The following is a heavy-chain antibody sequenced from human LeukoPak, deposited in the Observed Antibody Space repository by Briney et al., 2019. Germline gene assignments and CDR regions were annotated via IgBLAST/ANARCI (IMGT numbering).Heavy chain of an antibody. CDR1: GFTFSSYS. V-gene: IGHV3-23*01. J-gene: IGHJ4*02. CDR2: ISASGSGT. CDR3: AKDHGGYGSFDY. D-gene: IGHD3-10*01. Sequence: GGSLGLSCAASGFTFSSYSMNWVRQAPGKGLEWVSAISASGSGTYYADSLKGRFTISRDNSKNTLYLQMNSLRAEDTAVYYCAKDHGGYGSFDYWGQGTLVTVSS.